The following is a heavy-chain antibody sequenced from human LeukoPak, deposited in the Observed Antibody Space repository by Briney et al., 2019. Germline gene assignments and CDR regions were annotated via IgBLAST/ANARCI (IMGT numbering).Heavy chain of an antibody. V-gene: IGHV4-39*01. CDR1: GDSISSSNYY. Sequence: PSETLSLTCIVSGDSISSSNYYWGWIRQPPGEGLEWIGSMLYSGNTYYNPSLKSRVAIYADTSKNELSLRVNSVTAADAAVYFCARHRPYGGYDDWGQGTLVTVPS. J-gene: IGHJ4*02. D-gene: IGHD5-12*01. CDR2: MLYSGNT. CDR3: ARHRPYGGYDD.